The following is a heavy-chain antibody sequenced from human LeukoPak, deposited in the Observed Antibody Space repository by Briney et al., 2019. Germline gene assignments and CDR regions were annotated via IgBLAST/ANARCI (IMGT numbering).Heavy chain of an antibody. J-gene: IGHJ3*02. CDR1: GGSISSYY. Sequence: SETLSLTCTVSGGSISSYYWSWIRQPAGKGLEWIGRIYTSGSTNYNPSLKSRVTMSVDTSKNQFSLKLSSVTAADTAVYYCATRYSSGWYGLTFDIWSQGTMVTVSS. D-gene: IGHD6-19*01. CDR3: ATRYSSGWYGLTFDI. CDR2: IYTSGST. V-gene: IGHV4-4*07.